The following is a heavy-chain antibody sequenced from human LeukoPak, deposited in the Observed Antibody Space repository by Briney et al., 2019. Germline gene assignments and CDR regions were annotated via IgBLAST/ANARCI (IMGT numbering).Heavy chain of an antibody. J-gene: IGHJ3*02. D-gene: IGHD6-19*01. CDR2: ISGSGGST. V-gene: IGHV3-23*01. CDR1: GFTFSSYA. CDR3: ARAVAGLDAFDI. Sequence: PGGSLRLSCAASGFTFSSYAMSWVRQAPGKGLEWVSAISGSGGSTYYADSVKGRFTISRDNSKNTLYLQMNSLRAEDTAVYYCARAVAGLDAFDIWGLGTMVTVSS.